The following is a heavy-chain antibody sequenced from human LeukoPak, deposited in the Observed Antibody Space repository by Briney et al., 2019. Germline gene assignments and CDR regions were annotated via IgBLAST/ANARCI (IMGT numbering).Heavy chain of an antibody. Sequence: SETLSLTCTVSGGSISSYYWSWIRQPPGKGLEWIGYIYYSGSTNYNPSPKSRVTISVDTSKNQFSLKLSSVTAADTAVYYCASVGIGGTFFDYWGQGTLVTVSS. J-gene: IGHJ4*02. D-gene: IGHD3-10*01. CDR3: ASVGIGGTFFDY. CDR2: IYYSGST. CDR1: GGSISSYY. V-gene: IGHV4-59*01.